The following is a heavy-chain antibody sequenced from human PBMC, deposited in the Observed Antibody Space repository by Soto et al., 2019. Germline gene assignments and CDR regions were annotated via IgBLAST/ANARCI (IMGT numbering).Heavy chain of an antibody. CDR1: GGSISSYY. V-gene: IGHV4-59*01. D-gene: IGHD3-16*02. Sequence: SETLSLTCTVSGGSISSYYWSWIRQPPGKGLEWIGYIYYSGSTNYNPSLKSRVTISVDTSKNQFSLKLSSVTAADTAVYYCARAPFGGVIANFDYWGQGTLVTVSS. CDR3: ARAPFGGVIANFDY. CDR2: IYYSGST. J-gene: IGHJ4*02.